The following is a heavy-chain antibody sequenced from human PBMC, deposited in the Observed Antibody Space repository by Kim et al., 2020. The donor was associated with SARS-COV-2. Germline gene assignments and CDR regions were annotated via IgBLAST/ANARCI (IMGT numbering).Heavy chain of an antibody. D-gene: IGHD6-13*01. V-gene: IGHV3-11*04. J-gene: IGHJ4*02. CDR3: ARVKQMSSSFDY. Sequence: YYADSVKGRFTISRDNAKNSLYLKMNSQRAEDTAVYYCARVKQMSSSFDYWGQGTLVTVSS.